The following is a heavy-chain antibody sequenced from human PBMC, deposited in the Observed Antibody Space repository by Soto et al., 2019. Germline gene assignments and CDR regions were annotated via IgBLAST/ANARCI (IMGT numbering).Heavy chain of an antibody. CDR3: ARGGPYYYDSSGYFFDY. CDR2: INAGNGNT. D-gene: IGHD3-22*01. Sequence: ASVKVSCKASGYTFTSYAIHWVRQAPGQRLEWMGWINAGNGNTKYSQKFQGRVTITRDTSASTAYMELSRLRSDDTAVYYCARGGPYYYDSSGYFFDYWGQGTLVTVSS. V-gene: IGHV1-3*01. J-gene: IGHJ4*02. CDR1: GYTFTSYA.